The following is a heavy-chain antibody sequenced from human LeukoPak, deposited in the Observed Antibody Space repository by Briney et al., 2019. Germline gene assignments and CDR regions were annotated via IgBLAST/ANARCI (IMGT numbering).Heavy chain of an antibody. CDR3: ARDLSRYCSGEGCPPLNNWFDP. V-gene: IGHV4-30-4*08. CDR2: ISNRGNT. J-gene: IGHJ5*02. Sequence: SETLSLTCTVSGGSVSSGDDSWSWIRQPPGKGLEWIGYISNRGNTYYNPSLKSRVFISVDASKNQFSLGLRSVTAADTAVYFCARDLSRYCSGEGCPPLNNWFDPWGQGTLVTVSS. D-gene: IGHD2-15*01. CDR1: GGSVSSGDDS.